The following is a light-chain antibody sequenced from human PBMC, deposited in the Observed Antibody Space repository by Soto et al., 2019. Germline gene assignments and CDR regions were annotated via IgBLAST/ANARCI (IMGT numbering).Light chain of an antibody. Sequence: QSALTQPASVSGSPGQSITISCTGTSSDVGGYNYVSWYQQHPGKAPKLMIYEVSHRPSGVSNRFSGSKSGNTASLTISGLQAEDEADYYCRSYTSSSTLEVFGGGTKLTVL. J-gene: IGLJ3*02. V-gene: IGLV2-14*01. CDR3: RSYTSSSTLEV. CDR1: SSDVGGYNY. CDR2: EVS.